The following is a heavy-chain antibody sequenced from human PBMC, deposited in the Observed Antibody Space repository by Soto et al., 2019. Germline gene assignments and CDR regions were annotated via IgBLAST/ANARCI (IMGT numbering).Heavy chain of an antibody. CDR3: ARDNSDYDLDY. D-gene: IGHD5-12*01. V-gene: IGHV3-20*04. CDR2: ISWNGVST. J-gene: IGHJ4*02. Sequence: GGSLRLSCAASGFTFHDYGMNWVRQAPGKGLEWVSGISWNGVSTGYADSVKGRFTISRDNAKKSLYLQMNNLRPEDTALYYCARDNSDYDLDYWGQGTLVTVSS. CDR1: GFTFHDYG.